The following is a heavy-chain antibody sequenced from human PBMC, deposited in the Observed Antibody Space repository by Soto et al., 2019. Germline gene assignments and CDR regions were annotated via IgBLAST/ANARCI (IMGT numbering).Heavy chain of an antibody. V-gene: IGHV1-69*02. CDR2: IIPILGIA. CDR1: GGTFSSYT. J-gene: IGHJ6*02. D-gene: IGHD2-2*01. CDR3: ARQHHIVVVPAAIVVGGMDV. Sequence: QVQLVQSGAEVKKPGSSVKVSCKASGGTFSSYTISWVRQAPGQGLEWMGRIIPILGIANYAQKFQGRVTLTADKSTSTAYMELSSLRSEDTAVYYCARQHHIVVVPAAIVVGGMDVWGQGTTVTVSS.